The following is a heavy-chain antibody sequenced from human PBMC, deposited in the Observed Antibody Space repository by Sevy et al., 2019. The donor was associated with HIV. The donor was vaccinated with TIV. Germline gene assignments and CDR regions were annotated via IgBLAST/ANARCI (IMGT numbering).Heavy chain of an antibody. V-gene: IGHV3-23*01. J-gene: IGHJ3*01. D-gene: IGHD3-22*01. CDR2: ISATGGGT. CDR1: GFTFNTHA. CDR3: AKALNPALESMIEVIFRTLKGFDV. Sequence: GGSLRLSCAASGFTFNTHAMNWVRQAPGKGLEWVSGISATGGGTYYTDSVKGRFTVSRDNSQNTLYLQMNGLRADDTAIYYSAKALNPALESMIEVIFRTLKGFDVWGQGTMVTVSS.